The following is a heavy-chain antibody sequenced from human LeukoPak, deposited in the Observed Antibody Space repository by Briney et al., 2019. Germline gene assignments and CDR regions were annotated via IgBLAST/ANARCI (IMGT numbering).Heavy chain of an antibody. D-gene: IGHD6-25*01. Sequence: GGSLRLSCAASGFTVSSNYMSWVRQAPGKGLEWVSVIYSGGSTYYADSVKGRFTISRDNSKNTLYLQMNNLRADDTAVYYCARFAAGGSYYYYMDVWGKGTTVTVSS. V-gene: IGHV3-53*01. CDR3: ARFAAGGSYYYYMDV. CDR2: IYSGGST. CDR1: GFTVSSNY. J-gene: IGHJ6*03.